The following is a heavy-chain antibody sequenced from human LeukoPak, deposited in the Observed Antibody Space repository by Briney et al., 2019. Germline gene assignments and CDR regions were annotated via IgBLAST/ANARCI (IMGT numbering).Heavy chain of an antibody. V-gene: IGHV4-61*02. J-gene: IGHJ4*02. CDR2: IYTSGST. D-gene: IGHD3-3*01. CDR1: GGSISSGSYY. CDR3: ARTQYDCWSGTYYFDY. Sequence: SQTLSLTCTVSGGSISSGSYYWSWIRQPAGKGLEWIGRIYTSGSTNYNPSLKSRVTISVDTSKNQFSLKLSSVTAADTAVYYCARTQYDCWSGTYYFDYWGQGTLVTVSS.